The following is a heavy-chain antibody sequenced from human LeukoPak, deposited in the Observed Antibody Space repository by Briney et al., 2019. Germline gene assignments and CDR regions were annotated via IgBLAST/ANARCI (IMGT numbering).Heavy chain of an antibody. Sequence: GASVTVSCKATGHTFADYGISWVRQAPGQGLEWMGRIIPILGIANYAQKFQGRVTITADKSTSTAYMELSSLRSEDTAVYYCAGSQWERWLQLGIDYWGQGTLVTVSS. V-gene: IGHV1-69*04. CDR1: GHTFADYG. CDR3: AGSQWERWLQLGIDY. CDR2: IIPILGIA. D-gene: IGHD5-24*01. J-gene: IGHJ4*02.